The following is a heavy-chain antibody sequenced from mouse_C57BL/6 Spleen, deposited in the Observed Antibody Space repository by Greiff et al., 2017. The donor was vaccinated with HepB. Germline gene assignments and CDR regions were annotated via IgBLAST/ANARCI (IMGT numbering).Heavy chain of an antibody. CDR2: IDPENGDT. D-gene: IGHD2-2*01. CDR1: GFNIKDDY. CDR3: TTRLRFAY. V-gene: IGHV14-4*01. J-gene: IGHJ3*01. Sequence: EVQLQQSGAELVRPGASVKLSCTASGFNIKDDYMHWVKQRPEQGLEWIGWIDPENGDTEYASKFQGKSTISADTSSNTAYLQLSSLTSKDTAVYYCTTRLRFAYWDQGTLVTVSA.